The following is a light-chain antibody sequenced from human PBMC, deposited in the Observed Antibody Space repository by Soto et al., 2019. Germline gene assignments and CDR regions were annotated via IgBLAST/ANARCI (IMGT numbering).Light chain of an antibody. V-gene: IGKV4-1*01. CDR1: QSVLYSSNNKNY. Sequence: DIVMTQSPDSLAVSLGERATINCKSSQSVLYSSNNKNYLAWYQQKPGQPPNLLIYWASTRESGVPDRFSGSGSGTNFTLTISSLQAEDVAVYYCQQYNSWLWTFGQGTKVEIK. J-gene: IGKJ1*01. CDR2: WAS. CDR3: QQYNSWLWT.